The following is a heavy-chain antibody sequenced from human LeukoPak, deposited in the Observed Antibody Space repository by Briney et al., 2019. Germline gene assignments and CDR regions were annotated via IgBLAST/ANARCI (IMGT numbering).Heavy chain of an antibody. V-gene: IGHV1-69*01. Sequence: SVTVSCKSSGGTFIIYAINWVRQAPGQGGGGMGGIIPIFGTANYAQKFQGRVTITADESMSTAYMELSSLRSEDTAVYYCARMKQLPLGFDYWGQGTLLTVSS. J-gene: IGHJ4*02. CDR1: GGTFIIYA. D-gene: IGHD2-15*01. CDR2: IIPIFGTA. CDR3: ARMKQLPLGFDY.